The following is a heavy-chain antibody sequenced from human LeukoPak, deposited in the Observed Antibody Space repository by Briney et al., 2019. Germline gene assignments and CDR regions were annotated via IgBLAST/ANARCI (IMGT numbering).Heavy chain of an antibody. CDR1: GYTFTSYG. CDR3: APTKDIVVVPAAQFDY. V-gene: IGHV1-18*04. Sequence: ASVKVSCKASGYTFTSYGISWVRQAPGQGLEWMGWISAYNGNTNYAQKLQGRVTMTTDTSTSTAYMELRSLRSDDTAVYYCAPTKDIVVVPAAQFDYWGQGTLVTVSS. D-gene: IGHD2-2*01. J-gene: IGHJ4*02. CDR2: ISAYNGNT.